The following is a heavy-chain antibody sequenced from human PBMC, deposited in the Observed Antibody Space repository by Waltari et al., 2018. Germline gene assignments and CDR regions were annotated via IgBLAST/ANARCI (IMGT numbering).Heavy chain of an antibody. D-gene: IGHD6-19*01. CDR3: ARAYSSGWRLDAFDI. CDR2: ISSSSYI. J-gene: IGHJ3*02. Sequence: EVQLVESGGGLVKPGGSLRLSCAASGFTFSSYSMNWVRQAPGKGLEWVSSISSSSYIYYADSVKGRCTISRDNAKNSLYLQMNSLRAEDTAVYYCARAYSSGWRLDAFDIWGQGTMVTVSS. V-gene: IGHV3-21*01. CDR1: GFTFSSYS.